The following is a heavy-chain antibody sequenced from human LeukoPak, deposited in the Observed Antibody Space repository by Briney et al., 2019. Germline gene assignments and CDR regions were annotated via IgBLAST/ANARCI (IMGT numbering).Heavy chain of an antibody. Sequence: PSETLSLTCTVSGGSVSSGSYYWSWIRQPPGKGLEWIGEINHSGSTNYNPSLKSRVTISVDTSKNQFSLKLSSVTAADTAVYYCARGHPYYDYVWGSYRYFDYWGQGTLVTVSS. CDR2: INHSGST. CDR3: ARGHPYYDYVWGSYRYFDY. V-gene: IGHV4-39*07. J-gene: IGHJ4*02. CDR1: GGSVSSGSYY. D-gene: IGHD3-16*02.